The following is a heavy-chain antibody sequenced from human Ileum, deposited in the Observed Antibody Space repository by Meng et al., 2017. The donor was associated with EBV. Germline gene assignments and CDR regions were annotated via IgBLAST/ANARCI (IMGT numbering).Heavy chain of an antibody. CDR1: GGSITRLDHNL. D-gene: IGHD3-10*01. Sequence: QVPLQESGAGLVKPSGTLSLACVVPGGSITRLDHNLWDWVRQAPGKGLEWIGEIHNSGTTNYNPSFESRVSISLDTSRNQFSLMLTSVTAAVTAVYYCADPPSGFWGQGILVTVSS. J-gene: IGHJ4*02. V-gene: IGHV4-4*02. CDR2: IHNSGTT. CDR3: ADPPSGF.